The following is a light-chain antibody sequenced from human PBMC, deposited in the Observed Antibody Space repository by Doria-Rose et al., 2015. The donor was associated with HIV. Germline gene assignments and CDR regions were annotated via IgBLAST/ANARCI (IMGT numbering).Light chain of an antibody. CDR2: WAS. J-gene: IGKJ3*01. V-gene: IGKV4-1*01. CDR1: QSLLYTSKHY. Sequence: DIRMTQSPESLGMSLGERATLNCKSNQSLLYTSKHYLAWYQQKPGQTPKLLIYWASTRQSGVPARFSGSGSGTDFTLTISSLEAEDVAVYYCQQYYDTPSFGPGTTVDIK. CDR3: QQYYDTPS.